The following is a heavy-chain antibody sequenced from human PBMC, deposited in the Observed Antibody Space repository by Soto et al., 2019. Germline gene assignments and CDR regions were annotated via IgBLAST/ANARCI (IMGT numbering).Heavy chain of an antibody. Sequence: GESLKISCKGSGYTFNTYWIGWVRQMPGKGLEWMGIIYPTDSDIRYSPSFQGKVTISADKATSTAYLQWSSLKASDTATYYCARNCGLGILVAGMFVDVCGQGTTVTVSS. CDR1: GYTFNTYW. V-gene: IGHV5-51*01. D-gene: IGHD6-19*01. CDR3: ARNCGLGILVAGMFVDV. CDR2: IYPTDSDI. J-gene: IGHJ6*02.